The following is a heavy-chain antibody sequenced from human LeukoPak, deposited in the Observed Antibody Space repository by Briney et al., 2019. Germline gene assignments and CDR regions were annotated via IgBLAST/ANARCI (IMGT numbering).Heavy chain of an antibody. D-gene: IGHD3-9*01. CDR3: ARLGDILTGREDY. J-gene: IGHJ4*02. CDR2: TRNKANSYTT. Sequence: GGSLRLSCAASGFTFSDHYMDWVRQAPGKGLEWVGRTRNKANSYTTEYAASVKGRFTISRDDSKNSLYLQMNSLRAEDTAVYYCARLGDILTGREDYWGQGTLVTVSS. V-gene: IGHV3-72*01. CDR1: GFTFSDHY.